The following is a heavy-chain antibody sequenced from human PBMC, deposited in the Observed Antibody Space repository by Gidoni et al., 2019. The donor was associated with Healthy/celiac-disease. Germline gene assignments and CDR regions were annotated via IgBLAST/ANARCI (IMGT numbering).Heavy chain of an antibody. CDR3: ASLGEMATILFDY. CDR2: IYYSGST. Sequence: QLQLQESGPGLVKPSETLSLTCTVSGGSISSRSYYWGWIRQPPGKGLEWIGSIYYSGSTYYNPSLKSRVTISVDTSKNQFSLKLSSVTAADTAVYYCASLGEMATILFDYWGQGTLVTVPS. D-gene: IGHD5-12*01. CDR1: GGSISSRSYY. V-gene: IGHV4-39*01. J-gene: IGHJ4*02.